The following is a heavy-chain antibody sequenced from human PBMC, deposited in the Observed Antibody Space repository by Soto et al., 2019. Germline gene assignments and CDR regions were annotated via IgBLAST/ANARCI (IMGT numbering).Heavy chain of an antibody. Sequence: ASVKVSCKASGYTFTSYGISWVRQAPGQGLEWMGWISAYNGNTNYAQKLQGRVTMTTDTSTSTAYMELRSLRSDDTAVYYCARENGGYYDSSGQGYWGQGTQVTVSS. CDR2: ISAYNGNT. J-gene: IGHJ4*02. V-gene: IGHV1-18*01. D-gene: IGHD3-22*01. CDR1: GYTFTSYG. CDR3: ARENGGYYDSSGQGY.